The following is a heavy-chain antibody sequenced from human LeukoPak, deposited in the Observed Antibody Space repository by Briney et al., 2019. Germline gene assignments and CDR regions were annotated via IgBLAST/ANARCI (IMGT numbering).Heavy chain of an antibody. CDR3: ARWSSSWYYFDY. CDR1: GGSISSSSYY. J-gene: IGHJ4*02. Sequence: SETLSLTCTVSGGSISSSSYYWGWIRQPPGKGLEWIGSIYYSGSTYYNPSLKSRVTISVDTSKNQFSLKLSSVTAADTAVYYCARWSSSWYYFDYWGQGTMVTVSS. V-gene: IGHV4-39*01. CDR2: IYYSGST. D-gene: IGHD6-13*01.